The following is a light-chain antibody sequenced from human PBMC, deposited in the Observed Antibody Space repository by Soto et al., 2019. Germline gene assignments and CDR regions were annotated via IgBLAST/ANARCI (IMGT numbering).Light chain of an antibody. CDR1: QSFTTW. Sequence: DIQMTQSPSTLSASVGDSVTITCRASQSFTTWLAWYQQKPGKAPKLLIQKASTLESGVPSRFSGSGSGTEFILTITNLQPDDFATYYCLQYNSYPYTFGQGTKLEIK. V-gene: IGKV1-5*03. CDR3: LQYNSYPYT. CDR2: KAS. J-gene: IGKJ2*01.